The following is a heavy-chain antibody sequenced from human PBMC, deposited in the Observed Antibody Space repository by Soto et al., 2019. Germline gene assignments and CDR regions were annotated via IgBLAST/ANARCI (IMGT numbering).Heavy chain of an antibody. CDR1: GFTFSSYW. V-gene: IGHV3-7*01. Sequence: GGSLRLSCAASGFTFSSYWMIWVRQAPGKGLEWVANIKQDGSEKYYVDSVKGRFTISRDNAKNSLYLQMNSLRAEDTAVYYCARDSPYMGLRYYYYYGMDVWGQGTTVTVSS. D-gene: IGHD3-16*01. CDR2: IKQDGSEK. J-gene: IGHJ6*02. CDR3: ARDSPYMGLRYYYYYGMDV.